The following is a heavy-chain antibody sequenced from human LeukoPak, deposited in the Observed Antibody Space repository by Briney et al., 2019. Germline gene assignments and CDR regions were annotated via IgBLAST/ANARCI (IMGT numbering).Heavy chain of an antibody. D-gene: IGHD3-3*01. CDR1: GFTFSSYG. V-gene: IGHV3-33*06. CDR3: AKGPRITIFGVVTTNFDY. Sequence: PGRSLRLSCAASGFTFSSYGMHWVRQAPGKGLEWVAVIWYDGSNKYYADSVKGRFTISRDNSKNTLYLQTNSLRAEDTAVYYCAKGPRITIFGVVTTNFDYWGQGTLVTVSS. CDR2: IWYDGSNK. J-gene: IGHJ4*02.